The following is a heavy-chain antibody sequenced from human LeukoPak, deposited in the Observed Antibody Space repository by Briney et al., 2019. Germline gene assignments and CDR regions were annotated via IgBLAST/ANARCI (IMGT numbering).Heavy chain of an antibody. CDR1: GFTVSSIY. Sequence: GGSLRLSCAASGFTVSSIYMSWVRQAPGKGLEWVSVIYSGGNTYYADSVKGRFTISRDNSKNTVYLQMNNLRAEDTAVYYCARDDLGIDYWAREPWSPSPQ. V-gene: IGHV3-53*01. D-gene: IGHD7-27*01. J-gene: IGHJ4*02. CDR2: IYSGGNT. CDR3: ARDDLGIDY.